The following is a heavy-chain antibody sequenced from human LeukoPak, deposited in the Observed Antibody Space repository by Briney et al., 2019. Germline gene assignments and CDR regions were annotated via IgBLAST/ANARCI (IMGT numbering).Heavy chain of an antibody. Sequence: GESLKISCKGSGYSFTSYWISWVRQAPGQGLEWMGWISAYNGNTNYAQKLQGRVTMTTDTSTSTAYMELRSLRSDDTAVYYCARVAAGFDYWGQGTLVTVSS. J-gene: IGHJ4*02. D-gene: IGHD2-15*01. CDR1: GYSFTSYW. V-gene: IGHV1-18*04. CDR2: ISAYNGNT. CDR3: ARVAAGFDY.